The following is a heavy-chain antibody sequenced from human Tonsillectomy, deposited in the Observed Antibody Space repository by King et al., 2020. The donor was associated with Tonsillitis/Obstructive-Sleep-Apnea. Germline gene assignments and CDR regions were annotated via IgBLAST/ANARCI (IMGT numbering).Heavy chain of an antibody. CDR1: GFTFSSYE. J-gene: IGHJ4*02. V-gene: IGHV3-48*03. CDR3: ARVGGDCSSTTGWYYVDY. D-gene: IGHD2-2*01. CDR2: ISSSGSTI. Sequence: QLVQSGGGLVQPGGSLRLSCAASGFTFSSYEMNWVRQAPGKGLEWVSYISSSGSTIYYTDSVKGRFTISRDNAKNSLYLQMNGLRDEDTAVYYCARVGGDCSSTTGWYYVDYWGQGTLATVTA.